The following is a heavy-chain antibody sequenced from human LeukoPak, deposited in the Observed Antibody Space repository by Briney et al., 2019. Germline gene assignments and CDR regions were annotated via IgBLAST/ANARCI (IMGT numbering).Heavy chain of an antibody. CDR2: ISAYNGNT. D-gene: IGHD3-3*01. V-gene: IGHV1-18*01. J-gene: IGHJ4*02. Sequence: ASAKVSCKASGYTFTSYGISWVRQAPGQGLEWMGWISAYNGNTDYAQKLQGRVTMTTDTSTSTAYMELRSLRSDDTAVYYCARLMTVSGHFDYWGQGTLVTVSS. CDR1: GYTFTSYG. CDR3: ARLMTVSGHFDY.